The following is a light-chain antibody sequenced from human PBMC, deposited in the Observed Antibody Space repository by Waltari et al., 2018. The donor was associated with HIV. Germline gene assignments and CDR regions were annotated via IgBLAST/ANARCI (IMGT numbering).Light chain of an antibody. V-gene: IGKV3-11*01. Sequence: EIVLTQSPATLSLSPGERATLSCRSSQRVSSYLACYQQKPGQARRLLNYDASNRATCSPDRFSGSGSVTDLTLTSSRLETEEFAVYDCQQRSNWPSFGQGTQLEIK. J-gene: IGKJ2*03. CDR3: QQRSNWPS. CDR1: QRVSSY. CDR2: DAS.